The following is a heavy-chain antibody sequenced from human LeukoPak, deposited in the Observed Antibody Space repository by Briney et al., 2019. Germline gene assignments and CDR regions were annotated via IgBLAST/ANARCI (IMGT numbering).Heavy chain of an antibody. CDR3: ARLQPESQGRLIAAAGTSRRCYFDY. D-gene: IGHD6-13*01. J-gene: IGHJ4*02. CDR2: IYYSGRT. CDR1: GGSISSTSYY. Sequence: PSETLSLTCTVSGGSISSTSYYWGWIRQPPGKGLEWIGSIYYSGRTYYNPSLNSRVTISVDTSKNQFSLKLNSVTAADTAVYYCARLQPESQGRLIAAAGTSRRCYFDYWGQGTLVTVSS. V-gene: IGHV4-39*07.